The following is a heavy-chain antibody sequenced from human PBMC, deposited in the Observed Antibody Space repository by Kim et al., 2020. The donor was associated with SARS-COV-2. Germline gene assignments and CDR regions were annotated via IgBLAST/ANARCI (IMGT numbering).Heavy chain of an antibody. CDR3: ASRIAARGYYYMDV. V-gene: IGHV1-69*02. J-gene: IGHJ6*03. D-gene: IGHD6-6*01. Sequence: AQKFQGRDTITADKSTSTAYMELSSLRSEDTAVYYCASRIAARGYYYMDVWGKGTTVTVSS.